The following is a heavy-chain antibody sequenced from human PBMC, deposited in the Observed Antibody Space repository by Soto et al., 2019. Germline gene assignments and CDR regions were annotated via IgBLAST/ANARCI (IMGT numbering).Heavy chain of an antibody. J-gene: IGHJ6*02. CDR2: IYYSGRT. CDR1: GGSISSGDYY. V-gene: IGHV4-30-4*01. D-gene: IGHD3-16*01. CDR3: ASHLAEYNYGMDV. Sequence: PSETLSLTCTVSGGSISSGDYYWSWIRQPPGKGLEWIGYIYYSGRTKCNPSLKSRVTISVDTSKNQFSLELSSVTAADTAVFYCASHLAEYNYGMDVWGQGTTVTVSS.